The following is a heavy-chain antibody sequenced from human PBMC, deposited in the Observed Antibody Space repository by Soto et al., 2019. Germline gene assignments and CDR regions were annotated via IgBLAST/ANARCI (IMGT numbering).Heavy chain of an antibody. J-gene: IGHJ5*02. CDR2: IYYSGGT. CDR1: GGSISSSGYY. V-gene: IGHV4-31*03. CDR3: ARAAYGDYDRLNLLSP. D-gene: IGHD4-17*01. Sequence: SETLSLTCTGSGGSISSSGYYGSWIRQHPEKGLEWIGNIYYSGGTYYNPSLKSRLTISIDTSNNQFSLKLSSVTAADTAIYYCARAAYGDYDRLNLLSPCGQGTPVIGSS.